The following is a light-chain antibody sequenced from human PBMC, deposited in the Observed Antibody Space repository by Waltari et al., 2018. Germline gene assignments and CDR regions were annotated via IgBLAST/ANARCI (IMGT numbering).Light chain of an antibody. V-gene: IGKV3-15*01. CDR2: GAS. Sequence: EIVLTQSPATLSVSPGERATLSCRASQSGINNLAWYQQKPGQAPRLLIYGASRRTSDVPVRFSCSGSGTEFTLTISSLRSGDSAMYYCHQYNTWPKTFGQGTKVEI. J-gene: IGKJ1*01. CDR3: HQYNTWPKT. CDR1: QSGINN.